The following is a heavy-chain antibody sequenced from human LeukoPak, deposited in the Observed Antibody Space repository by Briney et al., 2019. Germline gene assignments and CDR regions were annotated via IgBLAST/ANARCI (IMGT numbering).Heavy chain of an antibody. V-gene: IGHV3-30*02. CDR2: IRYDGSDK. CDR3: AKDFDYGGKFIDD. Sequence: GGSLRLSCAASGLAFGSYGLHWVRQAPGNGLEWVTFIRYDGSDKYYADSVKGRFTISRDNSKSTLYLQMNSLRVEDTGVYYCAKDFDYGGKFIDDWGQGTPVTVSS. D-gene: IGHD4-23*01. CDR1: GLAFGSYG. J-gene: IGHJ4*02.